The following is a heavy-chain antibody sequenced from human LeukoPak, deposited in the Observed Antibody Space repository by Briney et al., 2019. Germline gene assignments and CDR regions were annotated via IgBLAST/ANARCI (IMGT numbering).Heavy chain of an antibody. V-gene: IGHV3-23*01. J-gene: IGHJ4*02. CDR1: GFTFSSYA. Sequence: GGSLRLSCAASGFTFSSYAMSWVRQAPGKGLEWVSAISGSGGSTYYADSVKGRFTISRDNSKNTPYLQMNSLRAEDTAVYYCAKGCSSTSCYMGYWGQGTLVTVSS. CDR3: AKGCSSTSCYMGY. CDR2: ISGSGGST. D-gene: IGHD2-2*02.